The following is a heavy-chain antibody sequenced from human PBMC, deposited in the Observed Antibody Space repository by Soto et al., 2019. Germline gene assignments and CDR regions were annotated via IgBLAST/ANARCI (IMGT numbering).Heavy chain of an antibody. J-gene: IGHJ4*02. CDR2: ILSDGSNK. CDR1: GFTLSSHA. V-gene: IGHV3-30-3*01. Sequence: GGSLRLSCAVSGFTLSSHARHWVRQAPGKGLEWVALILSDGSNKYYADSVKGRFTTSRDNSKNTMYLQMNSLSVEDTAVYYCARDDEGGSDCDLGYWGQGALVTVSS. D-gene: IGHD1-26*01. CDR3: ARDDEGGSDCDLGY.